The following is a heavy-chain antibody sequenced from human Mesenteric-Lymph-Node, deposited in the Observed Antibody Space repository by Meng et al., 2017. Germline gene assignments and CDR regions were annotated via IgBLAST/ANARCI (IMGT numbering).Heavy chain of an antibody. V-gene: IGHV4-34*01. Sequence: QVPLPQWGAGLLKPSETLSLTCAVYGGSFSGYYWTWIRQHPGKGLEWFGHIYYSGSTFYNPSLKRRVIISIDTSKNQFSLNLRSVTAADTAVYYCARVSSGWDYFDYWGQGTLVTGLL. CDR1: GGSFSGYY. CDR2: IYYSGST. D-gene: IGHD6-19*01. J-gene: IGHJ4*02. CDR3: ARVSSGWDYFDY.